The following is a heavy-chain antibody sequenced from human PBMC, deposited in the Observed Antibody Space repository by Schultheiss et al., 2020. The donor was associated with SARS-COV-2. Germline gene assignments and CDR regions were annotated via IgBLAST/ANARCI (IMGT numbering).Heavy chain of an antibody. J-gene: IGHJ5*02. CDR3: ARGSAAAGRTNWFDP. V-gene: IGHV4-34*01. Sequence: SETLSLTCAVYGGSFSGYYWSWIRQPPGKGLEWIGSIYYSGSTYYNPSLKSRVTISVDTSKNQFSLKLSSVTAADTAAYYCARGSAAAGRTNWFDPWGQGTLVTVSS. D-gene: IGHD6-13*01. CDR2: IYYSGST. CDR1: GGSFSGYY.